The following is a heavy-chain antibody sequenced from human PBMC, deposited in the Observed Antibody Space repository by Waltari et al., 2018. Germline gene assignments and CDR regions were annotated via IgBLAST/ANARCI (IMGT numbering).Heavy chain of an antibody. V-gene: IGHV4-59*01. D-gene: IGHD5-18*01. CDR1: GGSISSYY. J-gene: IGHJ4*02. CDR3: ARARDTAMVTYDYFDY. CDR2: IYYSGST. Sequence: QVQLQESGPGLVKPSETLSLTCTVSGGSISSYYWSWIRQPPGKGLEWIGYIYYSGSTNYNPSLKSRVTISVDTSKNQFSLKLSSVTAADTAVYYCARARDTAMVTYDYFDYWGQGTLVTVSS.